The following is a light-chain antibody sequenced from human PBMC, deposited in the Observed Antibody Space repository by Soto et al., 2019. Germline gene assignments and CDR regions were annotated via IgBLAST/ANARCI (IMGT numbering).Light chain of an antibody. CDR3: QQSYRTPPDT. Sequence: DIQMTQSPSSLSASVGDRVTITCRASQSISTSLNWYQQKSGKAPKLLIYKASRLQSGVPSRFSGSGSGTDFTLTISNLQPDDFATYYCQQSYRTPPDTFGQGTKVEIK. J-gene: IGKJ2*01. CDR2: KAS. V-gene: IGKV1-39*01. CDR1: QSISTS.